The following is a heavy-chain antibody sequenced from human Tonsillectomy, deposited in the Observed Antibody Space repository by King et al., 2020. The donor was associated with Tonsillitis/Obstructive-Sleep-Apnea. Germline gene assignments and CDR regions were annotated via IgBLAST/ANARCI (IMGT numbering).Heavy chain of an antibody. V-gene: IGHV3-30*04. J-gene: IGHJ6*02. CDR2: ISFDGSNK. Sequence: QLVQSGGGVVQPGRSLRHSCAASGFTFSSYAMHWVRQAPGKGLEWVALISFDGSNKYYADSVKGRFTISRDNSKNTLYLQMNSLRAEDMAVYYCARDDGGMDVWGQGTTVTVSS. D-gene: IGHD3-3*01. CDR1: GFTFSSYA. CDR3: ARDDGGMDV.